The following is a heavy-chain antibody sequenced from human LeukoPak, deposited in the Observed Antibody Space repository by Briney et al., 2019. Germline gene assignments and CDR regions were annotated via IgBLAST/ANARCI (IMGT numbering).Heavy chain of an antibody. V-gene: IGHV3-33*01. Sequence: GGSLRLSCAASGFTFSNHGMHWVRQAPGKGLEWVAVIWYDGSNKYYADSVKGRFAISRDNSKNSLYLQMNSLRAEDTAVYYCARGISLVVSAADYWGQGTLSPSPQ. CDR2: IWYDGSNK. CDR3: ARGISLVVSAADY. J-gene: IGHJ4*02. CDR1: GFTFSNHG. D-gene: IGHD2-2*01.